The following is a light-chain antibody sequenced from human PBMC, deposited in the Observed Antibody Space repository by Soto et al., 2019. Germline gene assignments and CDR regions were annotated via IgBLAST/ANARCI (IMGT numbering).Light chain of an antibody. CDR3: QQSYSSPPT. V-gene: IGKV1-39*01. Sequence: DIQMTQSPSSLSSSLEDRVIITCRASQSISNHLNWYQQKPGKAPKLLIFAASSLQSGVPSRFSGSRSGPDFTLTISSLKTEDFATYYCQQSYSSPPTFGQGTKVDIK. CDR1: QSISNH. J-gene: IGKJ1*01. CDR2: AAS.